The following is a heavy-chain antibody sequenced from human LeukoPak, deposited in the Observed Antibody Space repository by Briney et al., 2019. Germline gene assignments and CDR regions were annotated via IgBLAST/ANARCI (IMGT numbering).Heavy chain of an antibody. CDR2: IYTSGST. CDR3: ARGRFLEWLLTYFDY. J-gene: IGHJ4*02. Sequence: SQTLSLTCTVSGGSISSGSYYRSWIRQPAGKGLEWIGRIYTSGSTNYNPSLKSRVTISVDTSKNQFSLKLSSVTAADTAVYYCARGRFLEWLLTYFDYWGQGTLVTVSS. V-gene: IGHV4-61*02. CDR1: GGSISSGSYY. D-gene: IGHD3-3*01.